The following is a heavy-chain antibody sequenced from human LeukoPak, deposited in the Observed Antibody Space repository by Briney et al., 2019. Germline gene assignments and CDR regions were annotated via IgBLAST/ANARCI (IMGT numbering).Heavy chain of an antibody. J-gene: IGHJ5*02. CDR2: INPNSGGT. CDR1: GYTFTGYY. Sequence: GASVKVSCKASGYTFTGYYMHWVRQAPGQGLECVGWINPNSGGTNYAQKFQGRVTMTRDTSISTAYMELSRLRSDDTAVYYCARDVTIYSSSTGWSDPWGQGTLVTVSS. V-gene: IGHV1-2*02. D-gene: IGHD6-6*01. CDR3: ARDVTIYSSSTGWSDP.